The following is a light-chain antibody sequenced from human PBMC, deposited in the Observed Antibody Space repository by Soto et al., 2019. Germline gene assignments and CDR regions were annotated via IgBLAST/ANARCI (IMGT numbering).Light chain of an antibody. CDR3: QQRTAWPLT. Sequence: EIVLTQSPATLSLSPGERATLSCRASQSISSHLAWYQQKPGQAPRLLMYDASNRATGIPARFSVSGSGTDFTLTISSLEPEDFAVYYCQQRTAWPLTFGGGTKVEIK. V-gene: IGKV3-11*01. CDR1: QSISSH. J-gene: IGKJ4*01. CDR2: DAS.